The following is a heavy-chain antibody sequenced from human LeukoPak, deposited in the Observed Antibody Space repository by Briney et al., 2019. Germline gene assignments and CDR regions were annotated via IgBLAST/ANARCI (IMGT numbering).Heavy chain of an antibody. CDR1: GFTFDDYA. CDR3: AKENWELGAFDI. CDR2: ISGDGGST. J-gene: IGHJ3*02. D-gene: IGHD1-26*01. V-gene: IGHV3-43*02. Sequence: PGGSLRLSCAASGFTFDDYAMHWVRQAPGKGLEWVSLISGDGGSTYYADYVKGRFTISRDNSKNSLYLQMNSLRTEDNALYYCAKENWELGAFDIWGQGTMVTVSS.